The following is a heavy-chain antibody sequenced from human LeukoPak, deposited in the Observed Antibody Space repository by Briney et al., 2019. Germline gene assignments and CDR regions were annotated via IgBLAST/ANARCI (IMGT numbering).Heavy chain of an antibody. CDR1: AGSISSGGYY. Sequence: SQTLSLTCTVSAGSISSGGYYWSWIRQHPGKGLEWIGHIYYSGSTYYNPTLKSRVTISVDTSKNQFSLKLSSVTAADTAVYYCARARPDDYGDYDHFDYWGQGTLVTVSS. V-gene: IGHV4-31*03. D-gene: IGHD4-17*01. J-gene: IGHJ4*02. CDR3: ARARPDDYGDYDHFDY. CDR2: IYYSGST.